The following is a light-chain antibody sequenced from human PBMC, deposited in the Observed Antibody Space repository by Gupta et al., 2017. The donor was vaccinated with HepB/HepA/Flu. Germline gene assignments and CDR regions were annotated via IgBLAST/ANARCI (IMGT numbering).Light chain of an antibody. V-gene: IGKV3-11*01. CDR2: VTF. CDR1: QSVRSY. Sequence: EPALTQSPATLSLSPGESATLSCRASQSVRSYLASNQQKPGQAPRLLIYVTFNRSTGIPARFSGCGSGTDFTLTISRLEPEDFAVYYCQQRNSWPITFGGGSKVDIK. J-gene: IGKJ4*01. CDR3: QQRNSWPIT.